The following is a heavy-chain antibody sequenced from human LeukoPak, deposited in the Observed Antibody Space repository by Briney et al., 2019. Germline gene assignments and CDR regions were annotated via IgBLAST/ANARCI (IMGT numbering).Heavy chain of an antibody. V-gene: IGHV1-18*01. Sequence: ASVKVSCKTSGYSFTTYGITWVRRAPGQGLECMGWISAYNGNTNYAQKFQGRVTMTTDTSTSTAYMELRSLRSDDTAVYYCARFLYYGSGSYFRSYHFDYWGQGTLVTASS. CDR1: GYSFTTYG. CDR2: ISAYNGNT. CDR3: ARFLYYGSGSYFRSYHFDY. J-gene: IGHJ4*02. D-gene: IGHD3-10*01.